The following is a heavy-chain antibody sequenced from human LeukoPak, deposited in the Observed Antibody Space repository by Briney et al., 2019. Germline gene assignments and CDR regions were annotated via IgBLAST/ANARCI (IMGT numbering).Heavy chain of an antibody. CDR3: ARAPQLWVPPCFDY. Sequence: SETLALTCTVYGGSFSGYYWSWIRQPPGKGLEWIGEINHSGSTNYNPSLKSRVTISVDTSKNQFSLKLSSVTAADTAVYYCARAPQLWVPPCFDYWGQGTLVTVSS. V-gene: IGHV4-34*01. CDR1: GGSFSGYY. CDR2: INHSGST. D-gene: IGHD5-18*01. J-gene: IGHJ4*02.